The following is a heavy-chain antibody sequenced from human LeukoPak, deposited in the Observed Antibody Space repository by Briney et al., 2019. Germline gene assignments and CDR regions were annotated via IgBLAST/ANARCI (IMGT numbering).Heavy chain of an antibody. Sequence: GGSLRLSCAASGFTFSNAWMSWVRQAPGKGLEWAGRIKSKTDGGTTDYAAPVKGRFTISRDDSKNTLYLQMNSLKTEDTAVYYCTTDSKGASRGYWGQGTLVTVSS. CDR2: IKSKTDGGTT. V-gene: IGHV3-15*01. CDR1: GFTFSNAW. CDR3: TTDSKGASRGY. J-gene: IGHJ4*02. D-gene: IGHD2-2*01.